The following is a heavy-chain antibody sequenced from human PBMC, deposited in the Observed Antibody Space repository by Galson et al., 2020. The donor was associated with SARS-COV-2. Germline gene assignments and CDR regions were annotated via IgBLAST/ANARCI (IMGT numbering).Heavy chain of an antibody. V-gene: IGHV3-30-3*01. Sequence: RQAPGKGLEWVAVISYDGSNKYYADSVKGRFTISRDNSKNTLYLQMNSLRAEDTAVYYCARDHLKGYYYDSSGYYSPGGSTRDYGMDVWGQGTTVTVSS. CDR2: ISYDGSNK. CDR3: ARDHLKGYYYDSSGYYSPGGSTRDYGMDV. D-gene: IGHD3-22*01. J-gene: IGHJ6*02.